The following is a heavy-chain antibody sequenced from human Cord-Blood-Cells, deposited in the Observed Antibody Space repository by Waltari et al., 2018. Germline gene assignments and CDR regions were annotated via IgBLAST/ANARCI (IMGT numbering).Heavy chain of an antibody. CDR1: GLTFSSYW. CDR3: ARVAAAGPDY. J-gene: IGHJ4*02. Sequence: EVQLVESGGHLVPPGGSVRLPCAASGLTFSSYWMHWVRQAPGKGLVWVSRINSDGSSTSYADSVKGRFTISRDNAKNTLYLQMNSLRAEDTAVYYCARVAAAGPDYWGQGTLVTVSS. V-gene: IGHV3-74*01. CDR2: INSDGSST. D-gene: IGHD6-13*01.